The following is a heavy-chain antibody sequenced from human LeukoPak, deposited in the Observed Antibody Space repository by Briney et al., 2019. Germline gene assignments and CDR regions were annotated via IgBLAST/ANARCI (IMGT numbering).Heavy chain of an antibody. D-gene: IGHD3-10*01. Sequence: WGTLTLTCTVSGGSISSNSYYWGWLRPPPGKGLESIVSIYYSGSSYYYASLKSRVSISVDTSKNQFSLKLSSVTAADTAVYYCARTLWFGEPYTLYNFDYWGQGTLVTVSS. CDR3: ARTLWFGEPYTLYNFDY. CDR2: IYYSGSS. CDR1: GGSISSNSYY. J-gene: IGHJ4*02. V-gene: IGHV4-39*01.